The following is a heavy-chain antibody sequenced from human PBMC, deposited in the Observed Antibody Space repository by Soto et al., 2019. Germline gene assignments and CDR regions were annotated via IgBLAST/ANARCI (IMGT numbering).Heavy chain of an antibody. CDR1: GGSISSYY. Sequence: ETLSLTCTVSGGSISSYYWSWIRQPPGKGLEWIGYIYYSGSTNYNPSLKSRVTISVDTSKNQFSLKLSSVTAADTAVYYCARNERRQGGAALYMDRGVGFAMDVWGKGTTVTVSS. CDR3: ARNERRQGGAALYMDRGVGFAMDV. V-gene: IGHV4-59*01. J-gene: IGHJ6*04. D-gene: IGHD3-10*01. CDR2: IYYSGST.